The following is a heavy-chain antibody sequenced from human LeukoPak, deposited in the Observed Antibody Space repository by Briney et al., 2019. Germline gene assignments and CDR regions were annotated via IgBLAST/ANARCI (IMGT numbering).Heavy chain of an antibody. D-gene: IGHD4-17*01. CDR2: IYTSGST. V-gene: IGHV4-4*07. Sequence: SETLSLTCTVSGGSISSYYWSWIRQPAGKGLEWIGRIYTSGSTNYNPSLKCRVTMSVDTSKNQFSLKLSSVTAADTVVYYCARDRAYMTTVTTGWFDPWGQGTLVTVSS. CDR3: ARDRAYMTTVTTGWFDP. CDR1: GGSISSYY. J-gene: IGHJ5*02.